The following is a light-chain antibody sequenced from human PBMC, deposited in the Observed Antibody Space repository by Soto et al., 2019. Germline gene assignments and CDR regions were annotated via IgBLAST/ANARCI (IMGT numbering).Light chain of an antibody. J-gene: IGKJ1*01. Sequence: EIVLTQSPATLSLSPGERATLSCRASESVSSYLAWYQQKPGQAPRLLIHGASTRATGIPARFSGSGSGTEFTLTISSLQSEDFAVYYCQQYNNWPPVTFGQGTKVDI. V-gene: IGKV3-15*01. CDR2: GAS. CDR1: ESVSSY. CDR3: QQYNNWPPVT.